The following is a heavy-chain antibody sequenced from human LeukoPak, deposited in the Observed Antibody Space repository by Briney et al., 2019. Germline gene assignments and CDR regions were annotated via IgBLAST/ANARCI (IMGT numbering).Heavy chain of an antibody. D-gene: IGHD5-12*01. Sequence: ASVKVSCKVSGYTLTELSMHWVRQAPGKGLEWVGGFDPEDGETIYAQKFQGRVTMTEDTSTDTAYMELSSLRSEDTAVYYCATAPGTLRFFDYWGQGTLVTVSS. CDR3: ATAPGTLRFFDY. CDR2: FDPEDGET. V-gene: IGHV1-24*01. J-gene: IGHJ4*02. CDR1: GYTLTELS.